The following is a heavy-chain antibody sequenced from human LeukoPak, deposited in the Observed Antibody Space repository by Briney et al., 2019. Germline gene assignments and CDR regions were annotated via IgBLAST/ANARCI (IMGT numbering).Heavy chain of an antibody. Sequence: GGSLRLSCAASGFTFSSYSMNWVRQAPGKGLEWVSSISSSSSYIYYADSVKGRFTISRDNAKNSLYLQMNSLRAEDTAVYYCARDLRRSYLSHPTGNDIWGQGTMVTVSS. J-gene: IGHJ3*02. CDR3: ARDLRRSYLSHPTGNDI. CDR2: ISSSSSYI. V-gene: IGHV3-21*01. D-gene: IGHD1-14*01. CDR1: GFTFSSYS.